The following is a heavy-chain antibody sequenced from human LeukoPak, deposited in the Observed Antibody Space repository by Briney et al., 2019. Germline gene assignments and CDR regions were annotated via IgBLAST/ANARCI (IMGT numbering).Heavy chain of an antibody. V-gene: IGHV4-59*01. J-gene: IGHJ6*02. Sequence: SETLSLTRTVSGGSISSYYWSWIRQPPGKGLEWIGYIYYSGSTNYNPSLKSRVTISVDTSKNQFSLKLSSVTAADTAVYYCARGSYGDYVISRYYYYGMDVWGQGTTVTVSS. CDR1: GGSISSYY. D-gene: IGHD4-17*01. CDR3: ARGSYGDYVISRYYYYGMDV. CDR2: IYYSGST.